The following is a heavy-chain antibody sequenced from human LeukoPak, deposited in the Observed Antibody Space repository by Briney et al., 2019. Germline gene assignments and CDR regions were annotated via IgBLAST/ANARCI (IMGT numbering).Heavy chain of an antibody. V-gene: IGHV3-21*01. CDR3: ARDSTYYDFWSGYPGGGGYYYGMDV. Sequence: GGSLRLSCAASGFTFSSYSMNWVRQAPGKGLEWVSSISSSSSYIYYADSVKGRFTISRDSAKNSLYLQMNSLRAEDTAVYYCARDSTYYDFWSGYPGGGGYYYGMDVWGQGTTVTVSS. CDR1: GFTFSSYS. D-gene: IGHD3-3*01. J-gene: IGHJ6*02. CDR2: ISSSSSYI.